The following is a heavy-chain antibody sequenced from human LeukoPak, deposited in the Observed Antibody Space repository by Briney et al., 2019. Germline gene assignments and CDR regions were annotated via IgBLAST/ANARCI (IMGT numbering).Heavy chain of an antibody. CDR3: ARGTANTFNYYYYYGMDV. V-gene: IGHV3-13*01. J-gene: IGHJ6*02. CDR1: GFTFSSYD. CDR2: IGTAGDT. Sequence: GGSLRLSCAASGFTFSSYDMHWVRQATGKGLEWVSAIGTAGDTYYPGSVKGRFTISRENAKNSLYPQMNSLRAGDTAVYYCARGTANTFNYYYYYGMDVWGQGTTVTVSS. D-gene: IGHD1-1*01.